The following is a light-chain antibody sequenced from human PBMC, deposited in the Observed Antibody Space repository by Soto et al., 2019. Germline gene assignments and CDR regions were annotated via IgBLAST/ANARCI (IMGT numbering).Light chain of an antibody. Sequence: ETMLTQFPGTLSLSPGEGATLSCRASQSVSSSHLAWYQRKPGQAPRLLIYGVSSRATGIPDRFSGRGSVTDFTLTISRLEPEDFAVYYCQQYDGSEYTFGQGTKVEIK. CDR1: QSVSSSH. CDR3: QQYDGSEYT. V-gene: IGKV3-20*01. J-gene: IGKJ2*01. CDR2: GVS.